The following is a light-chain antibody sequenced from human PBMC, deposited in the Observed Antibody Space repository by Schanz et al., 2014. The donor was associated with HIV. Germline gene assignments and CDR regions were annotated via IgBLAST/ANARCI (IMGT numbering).Light chain of an antibody. CDR2: DVS. Sequence: QSALTQSASVSGSPGQSITISCTGTISDVGSYNLVSWYQQHPGKAPKLMIYDVSKRPSGVSNRFSGSKSGNTASLTISGLQAEDEADYYCSSYTSSSTWVFGGGTKLTVL. J-gene: IGLJ3*02. CDR3: SSYTSSSTWV. CDR1: ISDVGSYNL. V-gene: IGLV2-14*02.